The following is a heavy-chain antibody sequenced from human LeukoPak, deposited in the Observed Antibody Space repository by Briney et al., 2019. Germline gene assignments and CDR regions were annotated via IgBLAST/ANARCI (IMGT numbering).Heavy chain of an antibody. Sequence: GGSLRLSCAASGFTFSNFWMSWVRQAPGRGLEWVASIKEDGSEKYYVDSVKGRFTISRDNAKDSLYLQINSLRAEDTAVYYCARRFGYWGQGTLVTVSS. CDR2: IKEDGSEK. CDR1: GFTFSNFW. J-gene: IGHJ4*02. CDR3: ARRFGY. V-gene: IGHV3-7*04.